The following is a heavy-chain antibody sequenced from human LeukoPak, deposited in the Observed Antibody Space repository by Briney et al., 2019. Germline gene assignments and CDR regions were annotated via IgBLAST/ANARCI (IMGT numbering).Heavy chain of an antibody. D-gene: IGHD6-13*01. CDR2: IYYSGST. J-gene: IGHJ4*02. CDR3: ARGDGSSWYAGVAFDY. Sequence: SETLSLTCTVSGGSISSYYWSWIQQPPGKGLEWIGYIYYSGSTNYNPSLKSRVTISVDTSKNQFSLKLSSVTAADTAVYYCARGDGSSWYAGVAFDYWGQGTLVTVSS. V-gene: IGHV4-59*01. CDR1: GGSISSYY.